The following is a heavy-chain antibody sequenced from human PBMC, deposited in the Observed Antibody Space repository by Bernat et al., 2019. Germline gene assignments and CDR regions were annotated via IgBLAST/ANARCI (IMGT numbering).Heavy chain of an antibody. CDR3: AGDGGATIHLDY. D-gene: IGHD1-26*01. V-gene: IGHV3-74*01. J-gene: IGHJ4*02. Sequence: EVQLVESGGGLVQPGGSLRLSCAASGFTFSSYWMHWVRQAPGKGLVWVSRINSDGSSTSYADSVKGRFTISRDNAKNTLYLQMNSLGAEDTAVYYCAGDGGATIHLDYWGQRTLVTVSS. CDR1: GFTFSSYW. CDR2: INSDGSST.